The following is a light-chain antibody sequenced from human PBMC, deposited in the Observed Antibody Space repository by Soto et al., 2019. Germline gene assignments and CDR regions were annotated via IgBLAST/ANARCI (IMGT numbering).Light chain of an antibody. CDR3: QQYNNWPPT. CDR1: QSVTSN. V-gene: IGKV3-15*01. CDR2: YAS. Sequence: EIVMTQSPATLSVSPGERATLSCRASQSVTSNLASYQQKPGQAPRLLIYYASTRATGIPARLSGSGSGTEFTLTISSLQSEDFAVYYCQQYNNWPPTFGQGTRLEIK. J-gene: IGKJ5*01.